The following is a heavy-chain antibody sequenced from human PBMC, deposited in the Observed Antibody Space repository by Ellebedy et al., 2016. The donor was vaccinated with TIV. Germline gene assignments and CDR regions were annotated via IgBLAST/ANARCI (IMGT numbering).Heavy chain of an antibody. Sequence: GESLKISXAASGFTFSSYAMSWVRQAPGKGLEWVSAISGSGGSTYYADSVKGRFTISRDNSKNTLYLRMNSLRAEDTAVYYCATPNSSGYYYAEYFQHWGQGTLVTVSS. CDR3: ATPNSSGYYYAEYFQH. J-gene: IGHJ1*01. D-gene: IGHD3-22*01. V-gene: IGHV3-23*01. CDR2: ISGSGGST. CDR1: GFTFSSYA.